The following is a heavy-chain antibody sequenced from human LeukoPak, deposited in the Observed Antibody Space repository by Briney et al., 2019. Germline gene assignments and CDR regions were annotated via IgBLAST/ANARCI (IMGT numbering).Heavy chain of an antibody. CDR2: ISWNSGSI. J-gene: IGHJ3*02. Sequence: PGRSLRLSCAASGFTFDDYAMHWVRQAPGKGLEWVSGISWNSGSIGYADSVKGRFTISRGNAKNSLYLQMNSLRAEDTALYYCAKDMQGGVGATARKGAFDIWGQGTMVTVSS. V-gene: IGHV3-9*01. CDR1: GFTFDDYA. CDR3: AKDMQGGVGATARKGAFDI. D-gene: IGHD1-26*01.